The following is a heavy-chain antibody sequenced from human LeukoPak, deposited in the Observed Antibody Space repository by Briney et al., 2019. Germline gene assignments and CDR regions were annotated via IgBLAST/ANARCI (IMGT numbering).Heavy chain of an antibody. J-gene: IGHJ3*02. CDR3: ARDSYYDFWSGYLGGAFDI. Sequence: PGGSLRLSCAASGFTFSSYSMNWVRQAPGKGLEWVSYISSSSSTIYYADSVKGRFTISRDNAKNSLYLQMNSLRAENTAVYYCARDSYYDFWSGYLGGAFDIWGQGTMVTVSS. CDR2: ISSSSSTI. V-gene: IGHV3-48*01. D-gene: IGHD3-3*01. CDR1: GFTFSSYS.